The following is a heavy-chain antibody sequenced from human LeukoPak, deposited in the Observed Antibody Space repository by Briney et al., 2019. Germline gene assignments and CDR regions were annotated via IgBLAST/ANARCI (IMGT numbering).Heavy chain of an antibody. J-gene: IGHJ6*02. V-gene: IGHV4-61*01. D-gene: IGHD2-15*01. Sequence: SETLSLTCSVSGGSVSSGSYYWSWIRQPPGKGLEWIGYIYYSGGTNYNPSLKSRVTISVDTSKNQFSLKLSSVTAADTAVYYCARDQVGLYYYYYGMDVWGQGTTVTVSS. CDR1: GGSVSSGSYY. CDR3: ARDQVGLYYYYYGMDV. CDR2: IYYSGGT.